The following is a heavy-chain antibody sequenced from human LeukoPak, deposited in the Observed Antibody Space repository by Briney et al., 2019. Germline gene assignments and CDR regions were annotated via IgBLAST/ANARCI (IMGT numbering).Heavy chain of an antibody. D-gene: IGHD2-2*01. CDR3: ARDSIVVVPAALLY. CDR2: ISAYNGNT. V-gene: IGHV1-18*01. J-gene: IGHJ4*02. CDR1: GYTFTSYD. Sequence: ASVKVSCKASGYTFTSYDISWVRQAPGQGLEWMGWISAYNGNTNYAQKLQGRVTMTTDTSTSTAYMELRSLRSDDTAVYYCARDSIVVVPAALLYWGQGTLVTVSS.